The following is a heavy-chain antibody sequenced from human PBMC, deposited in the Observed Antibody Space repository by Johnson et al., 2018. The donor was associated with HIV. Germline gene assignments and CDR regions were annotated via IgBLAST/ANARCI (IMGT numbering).Heavy chain of an antibody. V-gene: IGHV3-30*14. D-gene: IGHD5-18*01. CDR3: ARAYTYGAFDI. Sequence: QVQLVESGGGMVQPGRSLRLSCAASGFTFTTYALHWVRRAPGKGLECVAVISYDGSNKYYADSVKGRFTISRDTSKNTLFLQMNSLRGEDTAVYFCARAYTYGAFDIWGQGTIVTVSS. J-gene: IGHJ3*02. CDR2: ISYDGSNK. CDR1: GFTFTTYA.